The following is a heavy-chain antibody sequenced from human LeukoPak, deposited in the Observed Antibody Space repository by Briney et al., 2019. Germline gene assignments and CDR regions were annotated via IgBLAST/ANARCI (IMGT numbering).Heavy chain of an antibody. CDR3: ARESALDIVVVPAAIDGYYYYGMDV. D-gene: IGHD2-2*03. V-gene: IGHV3-21*01. CDR1: GFTFSSYS. J-gene: IGHJ6*02. Sequence: GGSLRLSCAASGFTFSSYSMNWVRQAPGKGLEWVSSISSSSSYIYYADSVKGRFTISRDNAKNSLYLQMNSLRAEDTAVYYCARESALDIVVVPAAIDGYYYYGMDVWGQGTTVTVSS. CDR2: ISSSSSYI.